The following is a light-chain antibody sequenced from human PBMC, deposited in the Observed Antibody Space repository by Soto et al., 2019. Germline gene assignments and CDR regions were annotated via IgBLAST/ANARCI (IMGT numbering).Light chain of an antibody. V-gene: IGKV4-1*01. Sequence: DIVMTQSPDSLAVSLGERATINCRSSQSVLYSSNNKNYLGWYQQKPGQAPKLLIYWASTRESGVPDRFSGSGSGTDFTLTISSLQADDVAVYYCQHYYSDPPWTFGQGTKVEIK. CDR2: WAS. J-gene: IGKJ1*01. CDR1: QSVLYSSNNKNY. CDR3: QHYYSDPPWT.